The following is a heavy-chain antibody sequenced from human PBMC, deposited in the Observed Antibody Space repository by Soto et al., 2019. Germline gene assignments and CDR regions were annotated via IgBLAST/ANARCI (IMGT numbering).Heavy chain of an antibody. CDR2: IRSKAYGGTT. CDR1: GFTFGDYA. CDR3: TRAGPLQGFGEPPASWFDP. J-gene: IGHJ5*02. D-gene: IGHD3-10*01. Sequence: QAGGSLRLSCTASGFTFGDYAMSWFRQAPGKGLEWVGFIRSKAYGGTTEYAASVKGRFTISRDDSKSIAYLQMNSLKTEDTAVYYCTRAGPLQGFGEPPASWFDPWGQGTLVTVSS. V-gene: IGHV3-49*03.